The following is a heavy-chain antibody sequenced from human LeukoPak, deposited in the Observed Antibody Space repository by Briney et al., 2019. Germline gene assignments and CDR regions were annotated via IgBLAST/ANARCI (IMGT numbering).Heavy chain of an antibody. D-gene: IGHD6-19*01. CDR1: GFTFSSYA. CDR3: AKEVGSSGWFPFDY. J-gene: IGHJ4*02. CDR2: IDSDTYGNTI. V-gene: IGHV3-23*01. Sequence: GGSLRLSCAASGFTFSSYAMSWVRQAPGKGLEWISYIDSDTYGNTIYYADIVKGRFTISRDNSKNTLYLQMNSLRAEDTAVYYCAKEVGSSGWFPFDYWGQGTLVTVSS.